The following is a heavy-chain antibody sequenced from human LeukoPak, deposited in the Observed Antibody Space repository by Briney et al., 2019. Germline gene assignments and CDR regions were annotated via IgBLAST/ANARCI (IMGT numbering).Heavy chain of an antibody. V-gene: IGHV4-34*01. J-gene: IGHJ5*02. CDR3: ARDHTITGNNIRSIGNWFDP. Sequence: ASETLSLTCAVYGRSFSGYYWTWIRQTPGKGLEWIGEINHSGITDYNPSLKTRVTISVDTSKNQFSLKLSSVTAADTAVYYFARDHTITGNNIRSIGNWFDPCGQGTLVTVSS. CDR2: INHSGIT. CDR1: GRSFSGYY. D-gene: IGHD1-20*01.